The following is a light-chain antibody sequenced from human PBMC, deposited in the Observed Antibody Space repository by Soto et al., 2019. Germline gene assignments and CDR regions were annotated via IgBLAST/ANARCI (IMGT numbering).Light chain of an antibody. J-gene: IGKJ1*01. CDR3: QQYNSYSWT. CDR2: KAS. Sequence: ILMTQSPATLSVSPGERATLSCRASQSVSNNLAWYQQKPGKAPKLLIYKASSLESGVPSRFSGSGSGTEFTLTISSLQPDDFATYYCQQYNSYSWTFGQGTKVEIK. V-gene: IGKV1-5*03. CDR1: QSVSNN.